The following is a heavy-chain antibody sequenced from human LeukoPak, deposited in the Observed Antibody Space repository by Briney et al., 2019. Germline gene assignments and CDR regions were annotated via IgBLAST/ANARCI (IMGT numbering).Heavy chain of an antibody. D-gene: IGHD1-1*01. CDR1: GFTVSSNY. Sequence: GGSLRLSCAASGFTVSSNYMSWVRQAPGKGLEWVSVIYSGGSTYYADSVKGRFTISRDNSKNTMYLQMNSLRAEDTAVYYCARGTPRFPLDYWGQGTLVTVSS. J-gene: IGHJ4*02. CDR2: IYSGGST. V-gene: IGHV3-53*01. CDR3: ARGTPRFPLDY.